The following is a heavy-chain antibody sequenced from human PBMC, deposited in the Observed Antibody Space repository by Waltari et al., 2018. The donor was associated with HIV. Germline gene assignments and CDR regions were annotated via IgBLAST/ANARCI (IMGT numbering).Heavy chain of an antibody. CDR3: ARERLDPTRHNTLVGSPGDY. Sequence: QVQLEQSGAEVKKPGASVKVPCKTSGYIFTANYLHWLRQDPGQGLEWGGRINPKRAARTCAHNLQGSVSVSRDTSVNTACMDLRRRKSDDTAVYYWARERLDPTRHNTLVGSPGDYWGQGTQVIVSS. CDR1: GYIFTANY. V-gene: IGHV1-2*06. D-gene: IGHD3-10*01. J-gene: IGHJ4*02. CDR2: INPKRAAR.